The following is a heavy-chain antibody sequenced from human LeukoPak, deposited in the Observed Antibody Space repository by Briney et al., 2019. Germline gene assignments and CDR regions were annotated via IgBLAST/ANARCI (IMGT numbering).Heavy chain of an antibody. CDR3: ARLPRAVAGISRWYFDL. Sequence: PGGSLRLSCAASGFTFSSYEMNWVRQAPGKGLEWVSYISSSGSTIYYADSVKGRFTISRDNAKNSLYLQMNSLRAEDTAVYYCARLPRAVAGISRWYFDLWGRGTLVTVSS. D-gene: IGHD6-19*01. CDR2: ISSSGSTI. V-gene: IGHV3-48*03. CDR1: GFTFSSYE. J-gene: IGHJ2*01.